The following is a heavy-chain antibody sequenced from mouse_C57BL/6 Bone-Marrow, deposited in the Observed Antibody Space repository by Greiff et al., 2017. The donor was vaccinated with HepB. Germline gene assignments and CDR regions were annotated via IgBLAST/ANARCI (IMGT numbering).Heavy chain of an antibody. J-gene: IGHJ3*01. V-gene: IGHV5-9*04. D-gene: IGHD4-1*01. CDR3: ARLRNWDWFAY. Sequence: EVKLVESGGGLVKPGGSLKLSCAASGFTFSSYTMSWVRQTPEKRLGWVATISGGGGNTYYPDSVKGRFTISRDNANNNLYLQMSSLRSEDKAVYYCARLRNWDWFAYWGQGTRVTVSA. CDR1: GFTFSSYT. CDR2: ISGGGGNT.